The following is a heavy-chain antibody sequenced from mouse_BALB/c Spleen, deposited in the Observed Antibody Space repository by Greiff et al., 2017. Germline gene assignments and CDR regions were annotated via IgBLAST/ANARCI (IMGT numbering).Heavy chain of an antibody. V-gene: IGHV5-9-4*01. J-gene: IGHJ4*01. CDR2: ISSGGSYT. CDR1: GFTFSSYA. CDR3: ARVKYAMDY. Sequence: EVKLVESGGGLVKPGGSLKLSCAASGFTFSSYAMSWVRQSPEKRLEWVAEISSGGSYTYYPDTVTGRFTISRDNAKNTLYLEMSSLRSEDTAMYYCARVKYAMDYWGQGTSVTVSS.